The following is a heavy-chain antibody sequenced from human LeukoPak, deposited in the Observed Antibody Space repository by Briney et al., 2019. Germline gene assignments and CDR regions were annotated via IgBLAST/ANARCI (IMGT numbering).Heavy chain of an antibody. CDR1: GGSLSSSNW. CDR2: IYHSGST. CDR3: ARTCLLSSSWYSGYYYYMDV. D-gene: IGHD6-13*01. J-gene: IGHJ6*03. Sequence: SETLSLTCAVSGGSLSSSNWWSWVRQPPGKGLEWIVEIYHSGSTHYNPSLTSRVTISVDTSKNQFSLKLSSVTAADTAVYYCARTCLLSSSWYSGYYYYMDVWGKGTTVTISS. V-gene: IGHV4-4*02.